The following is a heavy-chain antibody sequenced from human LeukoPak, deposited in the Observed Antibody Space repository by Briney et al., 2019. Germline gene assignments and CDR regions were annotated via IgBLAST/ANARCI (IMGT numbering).Heavy chain of an antibody. Sequence: AGGSLRLSCAASGFTFDDYGMSWVRQAPGKGLEWVSGINWKGSSTGYADSVKGRFTISMDNAKNSLYLQMNSLRAEDTAVYYCARVVVPAANLGGFDPWGQGTLVTVSS. CDR3: ARVVVPAANLGGFDP. D-gene: IGHD2-2*01. J-gene: IGHJ5*02. CDR2: INWKGSST. V-gene: IGHV3-20*04. CDR1: GFTFDDYG.